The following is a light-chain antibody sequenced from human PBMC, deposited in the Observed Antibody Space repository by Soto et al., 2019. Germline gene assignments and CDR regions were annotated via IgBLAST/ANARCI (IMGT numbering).Light chain of an antibody. CDR3: QQYNKWPLT. CDR1: QSVSSH. CDR2: GAS. V-gene: IGKV3-15*01. Sequence: EIVLTQSPATLSLSPGERATLSCRASQSVSSHLVWYQQTPGQAPRLLIYGASTRATGIPVRFSGSASGTEFTLTISSLQSEDFTVYYCQQYNKWPLTFGQGTKVDIK. J-gene: IGKJ1*01.